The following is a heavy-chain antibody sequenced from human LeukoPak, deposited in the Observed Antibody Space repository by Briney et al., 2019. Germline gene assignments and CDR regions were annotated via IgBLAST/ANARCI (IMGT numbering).Heavy chain of an antibody. CDR3: AAEITMVRGQYYYYYYGMDV. D-gene: IGHD3-10*01. Sequence: GGSLRLSCAASGFTFSSYAMSWVRQAPGKGLEWVSAISGSGGSTYYADSVKGRFTISRDNSKNTLYLQMNSLRAEDTAVYYCAAEITMVRGQYYYYYYGMDVWGQGTTVTVSS. CDR2: ISGSGGST. CDR1: GFTFSSYA. V-gene: IGHV3-23*01. J-gene: IGHJ6*02.